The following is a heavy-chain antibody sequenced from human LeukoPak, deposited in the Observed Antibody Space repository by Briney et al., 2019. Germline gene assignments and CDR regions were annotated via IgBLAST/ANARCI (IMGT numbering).Heavy chain of an antibody. J-gene: IGHJ4*02. D-gene: IGHD3-22*01. Sequence: ASVTVTCKASGCTFTSYGISWVRQPRGQGLEWMGWTGTNNSNTTIAQKVQVKVAMTTATSTGTAYLELRSLRSDDSAVYFCASPTFGSSGSLNYWGQGTLVTVSS. CDR2: TGTNNSNT. CDR1: GCTFTSYG. V-gene: IGHV1-18*01. CDR3: ASPTFGSSGSLNY.